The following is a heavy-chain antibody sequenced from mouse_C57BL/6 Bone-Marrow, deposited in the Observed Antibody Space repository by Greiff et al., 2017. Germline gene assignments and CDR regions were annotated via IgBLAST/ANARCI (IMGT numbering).Heavy chain of an antibody. J-gene: IGHJ1*03. CDR3: ARGVYYYGSSYWYFDV. CDR1: GFSLTSYA. D-gene: IGHD1-1*01. CDR2: IWTGGGT. V-gene: IGHV2-9-1*01. Sequence: VKLMESGPGLVAPSQSLSITCTVSGFSLTSYAISWVRQPPGKGLEWLGVIWTGGGTNYNSALKSRLSISKDNSKSQVFLKMNSLQTDDTARYYCARGVYYYGSSYWYFDVWGTGTTVTVSS.